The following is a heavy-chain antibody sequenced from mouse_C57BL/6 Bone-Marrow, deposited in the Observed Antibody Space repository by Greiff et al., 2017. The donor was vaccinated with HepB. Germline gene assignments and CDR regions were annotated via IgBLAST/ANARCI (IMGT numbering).Heavy chain of an antibody. V-gene: IGHV5-16*01. Sequence: DVHLVESEGGLVQPGSSMKLSCTASGFTFSDYYMAWVRQVPEKGLEWVANINYDGSSTYYLDSLKSRFIISRDNAKNILYLQMSSLKSEDTATYYCALLRYPYWYFDVWGTGTTVTVSS. D-gene: IGHD1-1*01. J-gene: IGHJ1*03. CDR2: INYDGSST. CDR3: ALLRYPYWYFDV. CDR1: GFTFSDYY.